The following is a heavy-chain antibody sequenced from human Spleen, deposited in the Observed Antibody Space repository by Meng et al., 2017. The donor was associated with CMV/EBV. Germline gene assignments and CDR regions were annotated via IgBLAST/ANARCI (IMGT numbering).Heavy chain of an antibody. Sequence: LRLSCAASGFTVSRNYMSWVRQAPRKRLEWISFIYSGSSTYYADSVKGRFTISRDNSNNTLYLQMNSLRAEDTAVYYCARDSREFDPWGQGTLVTVSS. CDR3: ARDSREFDP. CDR2: IYSGSST. V-gene: IGHV3-53*01. D-gene: IGHD3-10*01. CDR1: GFTVSRNY. J-gene: IGHJ5*02.